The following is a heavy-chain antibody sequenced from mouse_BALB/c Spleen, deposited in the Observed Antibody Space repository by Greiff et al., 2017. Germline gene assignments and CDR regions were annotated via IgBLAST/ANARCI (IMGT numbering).Heavy chain of an antibody. CDR3: AREYYGSSPWLDY. Sequence: EVKVVESGGGLVKPGGSLKLSCAASGFTFSSYAMSWVRQTPEKRLEWVASISSGGSTYYPDSVKGRFTISRDNARNILYLQMSSLRSEDTAMYYCAREYYGSSPWLDYWGQGTSVTVSS. V-gene: IGHV5-6-5*01. J-gene: IGHJ4*01. CDR2: ISSGGST. CDR1: GFTFSSYA. D-gene: IGHD1-1*01.